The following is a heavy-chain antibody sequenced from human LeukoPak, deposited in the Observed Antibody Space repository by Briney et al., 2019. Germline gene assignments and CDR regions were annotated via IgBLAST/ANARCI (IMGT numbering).Heavy chain of an antibody. CDR1: GFTFSNAW. Sequence: GGSLRLSCAASGFTFSNAWVSWVRQAPGKGLEWVGRIKSKTDGGTTDYAAPVKGRFIISRDDSKNTLYLQISSLKTENTAVYYCATVFKLAVCRGQGTLVTVSS. CDR3: ATVFKLAVC. D-gene: IGHD1-1*01. V-gene: IGHV3-15*01. CDR2: IKSKTDGGTT. J-gene: IGHJ4*02.